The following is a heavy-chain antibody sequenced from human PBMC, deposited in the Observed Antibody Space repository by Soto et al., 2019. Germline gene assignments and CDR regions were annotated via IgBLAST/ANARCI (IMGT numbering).Heavy chain of an antibody. V-gene: IGHV3-30*18. Sequence: GGSLRLSCAASGFTFSSYGMHWVRQAPGKGLEWVAVISYDGSNKYYADSVKGRFTISRDNSKNTLYLQMNSLRAEDTAVYYCAKDLRSIAARTYYYYGMDVWDQGTTVTVSS. J-gene: IGHJ6*02. CDR2: ISYDGSNK. CDR1: GFTFSSYG. D-gene: IGHD6-6*01. CDR3: AKDLRSIAARTYYYYGMDV.